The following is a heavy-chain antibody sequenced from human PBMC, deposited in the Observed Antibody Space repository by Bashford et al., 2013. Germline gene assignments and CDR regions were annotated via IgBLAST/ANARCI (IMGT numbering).Heavy chain of an antibody. CDR2: INPGGVTT. V-gene: IGHV1-46*01. CDR3: ASERGGSYFTY. D-gene: IGHD1-26*01. CDR1: EYTFTSYY. Sequence: ASVKVSCKASEYTFTSYYMHWVRQAPGQGLEWMGVINPGGVTTTYAQKFQGRVTMTRDTSTNTVYMELSSLTSEDTAVYYCASERGGSYFTYWGQGNPGHRLL. J-gene: IGHJ4*02.